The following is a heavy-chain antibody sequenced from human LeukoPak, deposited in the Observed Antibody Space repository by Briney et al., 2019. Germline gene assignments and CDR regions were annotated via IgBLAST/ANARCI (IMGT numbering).Heavy chain of an antibody. J-gene: IGHJ6*04. D-gene: IGHD3-10*01. Sequence: SETLSLTCTVSGGSISNYYWNWIRRPAGKGLEWIGRIYTSGSTNYNPSLKHRVTMSVDTSKNQFSLKVSSVTAADTAVYYCARIGLNRASNYPGMDVWGKGTTVTVSA. CDR3: ARIGLNRASNYPGMDV. CDR2: IYTSGST. CDR1: GGSISNYY. V-gene: IGHV4-4*07.